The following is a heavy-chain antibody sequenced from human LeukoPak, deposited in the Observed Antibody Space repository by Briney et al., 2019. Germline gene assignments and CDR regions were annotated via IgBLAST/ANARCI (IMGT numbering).Heavy chain of an antibody. CDR2: ISGSGGST. J-gene: IGHJ4*02. D-gene: IGHD6-13*01. V-gene: IGHV3-23*01. CDR1: GFTFSSYA. CDR3: AKEHSSSWYRSKLFDY. Sequence: GGSLRLSCAASGFTFSSYAMSWVRQAPGKGLEWVSSISGSGGSTYYADSVKGRFTISRDNAENSLDLQMNSLRAEDTAVYYCAKEHSSSWYRSKLFDYWGQGTLVTVSS.